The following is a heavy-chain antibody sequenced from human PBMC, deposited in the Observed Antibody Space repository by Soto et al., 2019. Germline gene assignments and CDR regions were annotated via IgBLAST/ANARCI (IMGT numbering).Heavy chain of an antibody. CDR1: GGTFSSYA. V-gene: IGHV1-69*01. D-gene: IGHD2-2*01. Sequence: QVQLVQSGAEVKKPRSSVKVSCKASGGTFSSYAINWVRQAPGQGLEWMGGIIPIFDTSNYAQKFQGRVTITADDATSTAYMELSSLRSEDSAICYSARARYCSKTTCRAAFSDYSFAMDVWGQGTTVTVSS. CDR2: IIPIFDTS. CDR3: ARARYCSKTTCRAAFSDYSFAMDV. J-gene: IGHJ6*02.